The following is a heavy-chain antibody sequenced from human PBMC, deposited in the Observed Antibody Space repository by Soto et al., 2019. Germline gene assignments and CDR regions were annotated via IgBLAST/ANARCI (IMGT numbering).Heavy chain of an antibody. CDR3: ARATRSRDGYNVTPPYYYYGMDV. CDR1: GYTFTGYY. Sequence: ASVKVSCKASGYTFTGYYMHWVRQAPGQGLEWMGWINPNSGGTNYAQKFQGWVTMTRDTSISKAYMELSRLRSDDTAVYYCARATRSRDGYNVTPPYYYYGMDVWGQGTTVTVSS. J-gene: IGHJ6*02. D-gene: IGHD2-2*01. V-gene: IGHV1-2*04. CDR2: INPNSGGT.